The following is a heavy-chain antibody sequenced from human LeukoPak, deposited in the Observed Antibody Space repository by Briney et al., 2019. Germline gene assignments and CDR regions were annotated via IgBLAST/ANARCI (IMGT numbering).Heavy chain of an antibody. V-gene: IGHV3-9*01. J-gene: IGHJ4*02. D-gene: IGHD6-19*01. CDR3: AKVSLAIAVAGVFDY. CDR2: ISWNSGSI. Sequence: GGSLRLSCAASGFTFSSYSMNWVRQAPGKGLEWVSVISWNSGSIGYADSVKGRFTISRDNAKNSLYLQMNSLRAEDTALYYCAKVSLAIAVAGVFDYWGQGTLVTVSS. CDR1: GFTFSSYS.